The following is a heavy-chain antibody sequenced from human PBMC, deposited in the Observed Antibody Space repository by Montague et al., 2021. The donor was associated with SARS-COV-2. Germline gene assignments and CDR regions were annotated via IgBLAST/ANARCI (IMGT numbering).Heavy chain of an antibody. J-gene: IGHJ6*02. CDR3: ARVSSTALRGVIRTSGYYALDV. CDR1: GGSISRSY. V-gene: IGHV4-4*09. CDR2: IYHSGTT. D-gene: IGHD3-10*01. Sequence: SETLSLTCSVSGGSISRSYWTWIRQAPEKGLEWIGYIYHSGTTKYNPALQGRVTISVDTAKNQFSLNLTSVTAADTAVYYCARVSSTALRGVIRTSGYYALDVWGHGTTVRVSS.